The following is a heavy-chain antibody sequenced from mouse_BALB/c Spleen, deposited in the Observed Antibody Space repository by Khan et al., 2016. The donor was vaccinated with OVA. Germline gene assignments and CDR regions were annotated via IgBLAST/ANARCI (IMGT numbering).Heavy chain of an antibody. CDR1: GYTFTNYW. J-gene: IGHJ3*01. V-gene: IGHV1S132*01. Sequence: QVQLQQSGAELVKPGASVKLSCKTSGYTFTNYWIQWVKQRPRQGLGWIGEIFPGTGTTYYNENFKAKATLTIDTSSSTAYMQLNSLTSEDSAVYFCARGYFGNYEFAYWCQGTLVTVSA. CDR3: ARGYFGNYEFAY. CDR2: IFPGTGTT. D-gene: IGHD2-1*01.